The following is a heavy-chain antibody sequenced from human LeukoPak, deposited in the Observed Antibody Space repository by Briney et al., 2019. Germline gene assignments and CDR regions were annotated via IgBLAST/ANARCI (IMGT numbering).Heavy chain of an antibody. CDR2: IIPIFGTA. J-gene: IGHJ4*02. CDR1: GGTFSSYA. Sequence: SVKVSCKASGGTFSSYAISWVRQAPGQGLEWMGGIIPIFGTANYAQKFQGRVTITADESTSTAYMELSSLRSEDTAVYYCACSSGWAYYFDYWGQGTLVTVSS. D-gene: IGHD6-19*01. CDR3: ACSSGWAYYFDY. V-gene: IGHV1-69*13.